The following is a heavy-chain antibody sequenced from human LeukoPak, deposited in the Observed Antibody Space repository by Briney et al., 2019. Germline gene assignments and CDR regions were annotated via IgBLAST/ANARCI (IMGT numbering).Heavy chain of an antibody. Sequence: GGSLRLSCAAPGFTVNINYMSWVRQAPGKGLEWVSVVYSGGSTYYADSVKGRFTISRDNSKNTLYLQMNSLRAEDTAVYYCAREQENAFDIWGQGTMVTVSS. CDR1: GFTVNINY. CDR3: AREQENAFDI. CDR2: VYSGGST. D-gene: IGHD6-13*01. J-gene: IGHJ3*02. V-gene: IGHV3-66*02.